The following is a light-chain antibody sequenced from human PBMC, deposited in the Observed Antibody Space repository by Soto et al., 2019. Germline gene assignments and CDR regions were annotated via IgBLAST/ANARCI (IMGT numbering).Light chain of an antibody. CDR1: SGHSSYA. V-gene: IGLV4-69*01. Sequence: QPVLTQSPSASASLGASVKLTCTLSSGHSSYAIAWHQQQPEKGPRYSMKLNSDGSHNKGDGIPDRFSGSSSGAERYLTISSLQSEDESDYYCQTWVTGIYVFGTGTKLTVL. J-gene: IGLJ1*01. CDR2: LNSDGSH. CDR3: QTWVTGIYV.